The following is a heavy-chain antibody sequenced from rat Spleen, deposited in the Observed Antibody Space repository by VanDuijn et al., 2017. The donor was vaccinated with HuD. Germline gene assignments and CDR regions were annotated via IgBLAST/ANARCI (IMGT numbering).Heavy chain of an antibody. CDR1: GFTFSNYD. Sequence: EVQLVESGGGLVQPGRSLKLSCAASGFTFSNYDMAWVRQAPTKGLEWIASINIGGDNTYYRDSVKGRFTISRDYAKNTQYLQMDSLRSEDTATYYCAREASYYSSLFDYWGQGVMVTVSS. D-gene: IGHD1-2*01. J-gene: IGHJ2*01. CDR2: INIGGDNT. CDR3: AREASYYSSLFDY. V-gene: IGHV5S13*01.